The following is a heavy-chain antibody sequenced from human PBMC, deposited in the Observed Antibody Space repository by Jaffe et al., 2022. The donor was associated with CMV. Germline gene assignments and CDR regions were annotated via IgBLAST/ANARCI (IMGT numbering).Heavy chain of an antibody. V-gene: IGHV3-48*02. CDR3: AKGFGELWRGYWYFDL. D-gene: IGHD3-10*01. CDR1: GFTFSSYS. J-gene: IGHJ2*01. Sequence: EVQLVESGGGLVQPGGSLRLSCAASGFTFSSYSMNWVRQAPGKGLEWVSYISSSSSTIYYADSVKGRFTISRDNAKNSLYLQMNSLRDEDTAVYYCAKGFGELWRGYWYFDLWGRGTLVTVSS. CDR2: ISSSSSTI.